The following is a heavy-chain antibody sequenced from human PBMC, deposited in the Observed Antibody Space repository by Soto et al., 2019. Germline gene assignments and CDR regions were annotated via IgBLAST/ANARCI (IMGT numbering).Heavy chain of an antibody. Sequence: GGSLRLSCAASGVTFTSYAMTWVRQVPGEGLQWVSSISKSGDSTYYADSAKGRFTTSRDNSKSTLYLQMNSLRAEDTAIYYCAKGSFGFDYWGQGTLVTVSS. V-gene: IGHV3-23*01. D-gene: IGHD3-10*01. CDR2: ISKSGDST. CDR1: GVTFTSYA. CDR3: AKGSFGFDY. J-gene: IGHJ4*02.